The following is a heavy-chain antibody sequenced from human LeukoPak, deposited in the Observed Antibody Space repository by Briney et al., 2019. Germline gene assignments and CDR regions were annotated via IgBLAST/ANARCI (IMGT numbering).Heavy chain of an antibody. V-gene: IGHV3-23*01. CDR1: GFTFTAYW. D-gene: IGHD2-21*02. CDR2: IRGSGAQT. J-gene: IGHJ4*02. Sequence: PGGSLRLSCEGSGFTFTAYWMSWVRQAPGKGLEWVSAIRGSGAQTFYADSVQGRFTISRDNPKNTLYLEMNSLRAEDTAVYYCAKTLPYEVYCSGDCPYLFDHWGRGTMVTVSS. CDR3: AKTLPYEVYCSGDCPYLFDH.